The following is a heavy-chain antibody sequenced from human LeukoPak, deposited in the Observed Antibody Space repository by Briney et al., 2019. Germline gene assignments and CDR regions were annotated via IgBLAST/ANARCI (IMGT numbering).Heavy chain of an antibody. D-gene: IGHD6-13*01. V-gene: IGHV3-66*01. CDR1: GFTVSSNY. CDR3: ARGGSSWSWSYFDY. Sequence: TGGSLRLSCAASGFTVSSNYMSWVRQAPGKGLEWVSVIYSGGSTYYADSVKGRFTISRDNSKNTLYLQMNSLRAEDTAVYYCARGGSSWSWSYFDYWGQGTLVTVSS. CDR2: IYSGGST. J-gene: IGHJ4*02.